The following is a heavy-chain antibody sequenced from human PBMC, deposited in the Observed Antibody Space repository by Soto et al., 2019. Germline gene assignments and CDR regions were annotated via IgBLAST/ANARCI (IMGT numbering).Heavy chain of an antibody. CDR1: GFTFSSYG. CDR3: AKGGASNYESIYYYYYMDV. D-gene: IGHD4-4*01. CDR2: ISYDGSNK. V-gene: IGHV3-30*18. Sequence: HPGGSLRLSCAASGFTFSSYGMHWVRQAPGKGQEWVAVISYDGSNKYYADSVKGRFTISRDNSKNTLYLQMNSLRAEDTAVYYCAKGGASNYESIYYYYYMDVWGKGTTVTVSS. J-gene: IGHJ6*03.